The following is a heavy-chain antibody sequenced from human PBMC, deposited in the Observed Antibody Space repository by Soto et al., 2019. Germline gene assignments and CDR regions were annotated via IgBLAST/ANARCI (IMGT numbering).Heavy chain of an antibody. CDR2: ISGSGGST. V-gene: IGHV3-23*01. CDR3: AKDDYYGSGSYYLYYYYGMDV. CDR1: GFTFSSYA. D-gene: IGHD3-10*01. J-gene: IGHJ6*02. Sequence: GGSLRLSCAASGFTFSSYAMSWVRQAPGKGLEWVSAISGSGGSTYYADSVKGRFTISRDNSKNTLYLQMNSLRAEDTAVYYCAKDDYYGSGSYYLYYYYGMDVWGQGTTVTVSS.